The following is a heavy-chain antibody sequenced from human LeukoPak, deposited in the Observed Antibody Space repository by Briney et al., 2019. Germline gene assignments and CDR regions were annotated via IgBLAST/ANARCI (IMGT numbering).Heavy chain of an antibody. CDR3: ARDDSSGWYGVNWFDP. D-gene: IGHD6-19*01. V-gene: IGHV3-48*01. CDR2: ISSSSSTI. J-gene: IGHJ5*02. Sequence: GGSLRLSCAASGFIVSSNYMNWVRQAPGKGLEWVSYISSSSSTIYYADSVKGRFTISRDNAKNSLYLQMNSLRAEDTAVYYCARDDSSGWYGVNWFDPWGQGTLVTVSS. CDR1: GFIVSSNY.